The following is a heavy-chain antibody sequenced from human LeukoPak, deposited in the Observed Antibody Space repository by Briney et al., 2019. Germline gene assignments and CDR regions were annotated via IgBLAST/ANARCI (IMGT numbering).Heavy chain of an antibody. V-gene: IGHV3-11*04. CDR2: ISTSGSTI. Sequence: PGGSLRLSCAASGFTFSDYYMSWIRQAPGKGLEWVSYISTSGSTIYYADSVKGRFTISRDNAKNSLYLQMNSLRAEDTAVYYCARVRIQYYYYMDVWGKGTTVTVSS. CDR3: ARVRIQYYYYMDV. CDR1: GFTFSDYY. J-gene: IGHJ6*03.